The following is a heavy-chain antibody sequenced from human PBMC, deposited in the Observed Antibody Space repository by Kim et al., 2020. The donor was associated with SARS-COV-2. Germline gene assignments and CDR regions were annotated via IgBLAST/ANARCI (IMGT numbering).Heavy chain of an antibody. CDR3: ARLAEYYDILTGYYDT. CDR2: IYYSGST. Sequence: SETLSLTCTVSGGSISSYYWSWIRQPPGKGLEWIGYIYYSGSTNYNPSLKSRVTISVDTSKNQFSLKLSSVTAADTAVYYCARLAEYYDILTGYYDTWGQGTMVTVSS. CDR1: GGSISSYY. D-gene: IGHD3-9*01. J-gene: IGHJ3*02. V-gene: IGHV4-59*08.